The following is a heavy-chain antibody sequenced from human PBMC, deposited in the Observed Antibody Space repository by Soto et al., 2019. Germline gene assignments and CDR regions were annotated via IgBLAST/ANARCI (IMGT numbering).Heavy chain of an antibody. CDR2: FIPVYRTL. D-gene: IGHD3-3*01. CDR1: GGSFGDSA. Sequence: SVNVSCKASGGSFGDSAINWVRQTPGQGLEWLGGFIPVYRTLNYAQKFQGRVTITADESTGTAYMTLSSLASDDTAVYYCATGVIWIGYFTVDSWGQGTRVTVSS. CDR3: ATGVIWIGYFTVDS. V-gene: IGHV1-69*13. J-gene: IGHJ4*02.